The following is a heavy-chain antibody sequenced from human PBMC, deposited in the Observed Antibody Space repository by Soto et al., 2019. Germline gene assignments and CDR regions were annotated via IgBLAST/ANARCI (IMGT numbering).Heavy chain of an antibody. Sequence: QVQLQQSGPRLVKPSETLSLTCTVSSGPDRSHNWGWIRQHPGRGLEGIGYVYYTGDTAYNPSLRGRVTISADTSTNDISLTLNSVTAADTAVYYCVRQGIDYLHGLVDVWGQGTTVSVSS. V-gene: IGHV4-59*08. CDR3: VRQGIDYLHGLVDV. J-gene: IGHJ6*02. CDR1: SGPDRSHN. D-gene: IGHD4-17*01. CDR2: VYYTGDT.